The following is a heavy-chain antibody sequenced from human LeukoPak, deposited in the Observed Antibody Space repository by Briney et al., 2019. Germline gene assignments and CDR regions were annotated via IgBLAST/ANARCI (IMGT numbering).Heavy chain of an antibody. D-gene: IGHD1-26*01. Sequence: PGGSLRLSCAASGFTFTSGGMHWVRQAPGKGLEWVSFIRYDGSNKYYADSVKGRFTISRDNSKNTLYLQMNSLRAEDTAVYYCAKNRGWELPTNFDYWGQGTLVTVSS. CDR2: IRYDGSNK. J-gene: IGHJ4*02. V-gene: IGHV3-30*02. CDR1: GFTFTSGG. CDR3: AKNRGWELPTNFDY.